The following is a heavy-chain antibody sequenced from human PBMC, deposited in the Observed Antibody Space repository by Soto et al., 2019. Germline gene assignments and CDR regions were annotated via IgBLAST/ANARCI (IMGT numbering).Heavy chain of an antibody. Sequence: EVQLVQSGAEVKKPGESLKISCKGSGYSFANYWIAWVRQMPGKGLEWMGIIYPGDSDVRYSPSFQGQVTISADKSIGTAYLQWSSLKASDTAMYYCARIRGYDPRPDGMDVWGQGTTVTVSS. CDR2: IYPGDSDV. D-gene: IGHD5-12*01. V-gene: IGHV5-51*03. CDR1: GYSFANYW. J-gene: IGHJ6*02. CDR3: ARIRGYDPRPDGMDV.